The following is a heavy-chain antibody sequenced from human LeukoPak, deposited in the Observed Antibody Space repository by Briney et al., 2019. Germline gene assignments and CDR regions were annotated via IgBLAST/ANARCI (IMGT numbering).Heavy chain of an antibody. D-gene: IGHD3-22*01. J-gene: IGHJ5*02. CDR3: ARDFLEYYYDSSGDPNWFDP. Sequence: ASVKVSCKASGYTFTSYYMHWVRQAPGQGPEWMGIINPSGGSTSYAQKFQGRVTMTRDMSTSTVYMELSSLRSEDTAVYYCARDFLEYYYDSSGDPNWFDPWGQGTLVTVSS. V-gene: IGHV1-46*01. CDR1: GYTFTSYY. CDR2: INPSGGST.